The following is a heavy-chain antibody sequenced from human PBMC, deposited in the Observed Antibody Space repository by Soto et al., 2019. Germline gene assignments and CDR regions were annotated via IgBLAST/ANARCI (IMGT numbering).Heavy chain of an antibody. Sequence: SETLSLTCRVSGGSMSGYYWSWILQAPGKGLEWIGYVYYTGSTNYNPSLQSRVTISVDTSNKQFSLSLRLVTAADTAVYFCARSIAVPSSHIDHWGQGIRVTVSS. J-gene: IGHJ4*02. D-gene: IGHD6-6*01. V-gene: IGHV4-59*01. CDR3: ARSIAVPSSHIDH. CDR2: VYYTGST. CDR1: GGSMSGYY.